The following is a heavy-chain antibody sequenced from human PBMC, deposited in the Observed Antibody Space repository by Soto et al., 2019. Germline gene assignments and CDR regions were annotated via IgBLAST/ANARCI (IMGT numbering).Heavy chain of an antibody. J-gene: IGHJ5*02. V-gene: IGHV4-31*03. CDR1: GGSISSGGYY. Sequence: QVQLQESGPGLVKPSQTLSLTCTVSGGSISSGGYYWSWIRQHPGKGLEWIGYIYYSGSTYYNPSLKRRVTISVDTSKNQFSLKLSSVTAADTAVYYCARVLNYYGSGSYPQVGFDPWGQGTLVTVSS. CDR2: IYYSGST. CDR3: ARVLNYYGSGSYPQVGFDP. D-gene: IGHD3-10*01.